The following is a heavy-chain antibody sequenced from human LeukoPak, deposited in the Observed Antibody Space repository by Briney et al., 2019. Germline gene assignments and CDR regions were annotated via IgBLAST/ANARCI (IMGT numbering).Heavy chain of an antibody. V-gene: IGHV3-74*01. Sequence: GGSLRLSCAASGNYWMHWVRQAPGKGLVWVSHINSDGSWTSYADSVKGRFTISKDNAKNTVYLQMNNLRAEDTAVYYCVSFYEAYWGRGTLITVSS. CDR1: GNYW. CDR2: INSDGSWT. D-gene: IGHD2/OR15-2a*01. J-gene: IGHJ4*02. CDR3: VSFYEAY.